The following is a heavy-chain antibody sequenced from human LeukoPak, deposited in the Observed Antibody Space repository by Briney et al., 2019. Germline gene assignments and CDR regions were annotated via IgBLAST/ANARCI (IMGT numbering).Heavy chain of an antibody. Sequence: GGSLRLSCAASGFTFRTYWMSWVRQAPGKGLEWVANIKQDGSEKYYVDSVKGRFTISRDNAKNSLYLQMNSLRAEDTAVYYCAQISIWGQGTLVTVSS. CDR2: IKQDGSEK. J-gene: IGHJ4*02. CDR3: AQISI. V-gene: IGHV3-7*01. D-gene: IGHD2/OR15-2a*01. CDR1: GFTFRTYW.